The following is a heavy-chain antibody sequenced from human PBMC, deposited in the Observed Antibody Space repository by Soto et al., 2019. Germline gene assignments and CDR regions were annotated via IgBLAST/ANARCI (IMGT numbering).Heavy chain of an antibody. D-gene: IGHD6-19*01. CDR1: GFTFSSYW. CDR3: ARDLSGMEQWLVLAFDI. J-gene: IGHJ3*02. Sequence: GGSLRLSCAASGFTFSSYWMHWVRQAPGKGLVWVSRINSDGSSTSYADSVKGRVTISRDNAKNTLYLQMNSLRAEDTAVYYCARDLSGMEQWLVLAFDIWGQGTMVTVSS. V-gene: IGHV3-74*01. CDR2: INSDGSST.